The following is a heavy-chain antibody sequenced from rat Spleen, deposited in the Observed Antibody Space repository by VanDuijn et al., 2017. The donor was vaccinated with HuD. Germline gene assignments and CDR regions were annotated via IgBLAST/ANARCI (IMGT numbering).Heavy chain of an antibody. Sequence: EVQLVESGGGLVQPGRSMKLSCAASGFTFSSFPMAWVRQAPTKGLEWVATISFDGLSTYYRDSVQGRFTISRDNAKSTLYLQMDSLRSEDTATYYCARRYDFDYWGQGVMVTVSS. D-gene: IGHD2-1*01. J-gene: IGHJ2*01. CDR3: ARRYDFDY. CDR2: ISFDGLST. CDR1: GFTFSSFP. V-gene: IGHV5-46*01.